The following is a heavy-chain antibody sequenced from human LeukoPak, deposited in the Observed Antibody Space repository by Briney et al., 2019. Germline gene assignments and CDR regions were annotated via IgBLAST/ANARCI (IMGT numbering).Heavy chain of an antibody. CDR1: GGSISSGGYY. V-gene: IGHV4-30-2*01. CDR3: ARGRISSGWYYFDY. J-gene: IGHJ4*02. D-gene: IGHD6-19*01. Sequence: PSQTLSLTCTVSGGSISSGGYYWSWIRQPPGKGLEWIGYIYHSGSTYYNPSLKSRVTISVDRSKNQFSLKLSSVTAADTAVYYCARGRISSGWYYFDYWGQGTLVTVSS. CDR2: IYHSGST.